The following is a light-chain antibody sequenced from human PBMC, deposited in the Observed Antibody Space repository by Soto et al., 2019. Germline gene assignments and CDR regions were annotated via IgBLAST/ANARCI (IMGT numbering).Light chain of an antibody. CDR1: QSVLDNSKNY. J-gene: IGKJ1*01. V-gene: IGKV4-1*01. CDR3: QRYFGLPWT. CDR2: WAS. Sequence: DIVMTQSPESLAVSLGEKATINCKSSQSVLDNSKNYLAWYQQKPGQPPKLLIYWASTRVSGVPDRFSGSGSGTDFTLTFGSLQAEDVAVYYCQRYFGLPWTFGQGTKVEI.